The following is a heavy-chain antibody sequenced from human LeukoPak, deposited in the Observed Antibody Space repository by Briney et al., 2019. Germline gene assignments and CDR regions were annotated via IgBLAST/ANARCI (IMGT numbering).Heavy chain of an antibody. Sequence: SSETLSLTCTVSGGSISSSSYYWGWIRQAPGKGLEWVSAISGSGGSTYYADSVKGRFTISRDNSKNTLYLQMNSLRAEDTAVYYCAKPPGTGALYYFDYWGQGTLVTVSS. CDR2: ISGSGGST. CDR1: GGSISSSSYY. CDR3: AKPPGTGALYYFDY. J-gene: IGHJ4*02. V-gene: IGHV3-23*01. D-gene: IGHD1-14*01.